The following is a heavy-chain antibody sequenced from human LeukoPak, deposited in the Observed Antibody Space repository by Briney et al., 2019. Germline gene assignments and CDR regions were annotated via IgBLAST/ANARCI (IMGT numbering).Heavy chain of an antibody. V-gene: IGHV4-34*07. Sequence: SETLSLTCAVYGGSFSGYYWSWIRQPPGKGLEWIASVYYSGDTYYNPSLKSRVTISVDTSKNQFSLKLSSVTAADTAVYYCAAFLLQQINVFDIWGQGTMVTVSS. D-gene: IGHD1-1*01. CDR3: AAFLLQQINVFDI. J-gene: IGHJ3*02. CDR1: GGSFSGYY. CDR2: VYYSGDT.